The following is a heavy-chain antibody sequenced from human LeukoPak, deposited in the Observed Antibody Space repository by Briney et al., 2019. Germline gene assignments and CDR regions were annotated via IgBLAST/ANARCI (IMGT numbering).Heavy chain of an antibody. CDR3: ARAEGGTGYGAFDI. CDR1: GGSFSGYY. Sequence: SETLSLTCAVYGGSFSGYYWSWIRQPPGKGLEWIGEINHSGSTNYNPSLKSRVTISVDTSKNQFSLKLSSVTAADTAVYYCARAEGGTGYGAFDIWGQGTMVTVSS. V-gene: IGHV4-34*01. D-gene: IGHD3/OR15-3a*01. CDR2: INHSGST. J-gene: IGHJ3*02.